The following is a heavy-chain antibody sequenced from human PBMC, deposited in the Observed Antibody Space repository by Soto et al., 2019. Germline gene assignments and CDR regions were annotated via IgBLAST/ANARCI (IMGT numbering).Heavy chain of an antibody. CDR2: IYYSGST. D-gene: IGHD6-13*01. Sequence: QVQLQESGPGLVKPSETLSLTCTVSGGSVSSGSYYWSWIRQPPGKGLEWIGYIYYSGSTNYNPSLKSRVTISVDTSKNQFSLKLSSVTAADTAVYYCARAAAGLMDVWGQGTTVTVSS. CDR1: GGSVSSGSYY. CDR3: ARAAAGLMDV. V-gene: IGHV4-61*01. J-gene: IGHJ6*02.